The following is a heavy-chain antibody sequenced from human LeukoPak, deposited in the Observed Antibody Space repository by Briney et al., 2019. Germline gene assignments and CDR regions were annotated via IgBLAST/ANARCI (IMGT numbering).Heavy chain of an antibody. V-gene: IGHV3-43D*03. J-gene: IGHJ6*03. CDR3: ARHDSNYYYMDV. CDR2: ITRDGGIT. Sequence: GGSLRLSCAASGFTFDNHGMHWVRQAPGKGLEWVSLITRDGGITYYADSVKGRFTISRDNIKNSLYLQMNSLGAEDTALYYCARHDSNYYYMDVWGKGTTVTVSS. CDR1: GFTFDNHG.